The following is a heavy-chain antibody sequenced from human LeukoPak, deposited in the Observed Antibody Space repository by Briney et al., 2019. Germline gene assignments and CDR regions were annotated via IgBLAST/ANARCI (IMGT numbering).Heavy chain of an antibody. D-gene: IGHD2-2*01. CDR3: AKFSPSNLDY. CDR1: GFTFSDYY. CDR2: ISSSDTYT. V-gene: IGHV3-11*03. J-gene: IGHJ4*02. Sequence: GGSLRLSCAASGFTFSDYYMSWIRQAPGKGLEWVSYISSSDTYTNYADSVKGRFTISRDNAKNSLYLQMNSLRVEDTAVYYCAKFSPSNLDYWGQGTLVTVSS.